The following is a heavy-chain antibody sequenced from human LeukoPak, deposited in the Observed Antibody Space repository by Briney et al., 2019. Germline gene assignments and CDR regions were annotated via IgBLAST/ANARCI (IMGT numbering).Heavy chain of an antibody. CDR3: ATSPVISRD. D-gene: IGHD3-22*01. J-gene: IGHJ4*02. V-gene: IGHV3-74*01. Sequence: QPGKPLRLSCAASGFPFSDYWMHWVRQVPGKGLEWVSRINSDGSRISYADSVRGRFTISRDNARNTVFLQVNSLRVEDTAVYYCATSPVISRDWGQGTLVSVSS. CDR1: GFPFSDYW. CDR2: INSDGSRI.